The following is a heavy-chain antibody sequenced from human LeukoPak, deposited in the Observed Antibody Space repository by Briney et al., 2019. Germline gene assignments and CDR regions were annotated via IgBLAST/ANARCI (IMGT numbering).Heavy chain of an antibody. V-gene: IGHV4-39*07. CDR2: IYYSGST. Sequence: PSETLSLTCSVSGGSISSNGYYWGWIRQPPGKGLEWIGSIYYSGSTFYNPSLKSRVTISVDTSKNQFSLKLSSVTAADTAVYYCARVPVLWFGELLSSFDYWGQGTLVTVSS. D-gene: IGHD3-10*01. CDR1: GGSISSNGYY. CDR3: ARVPVLWFGELLSSFDY. J-gene: IGHJ4*02.